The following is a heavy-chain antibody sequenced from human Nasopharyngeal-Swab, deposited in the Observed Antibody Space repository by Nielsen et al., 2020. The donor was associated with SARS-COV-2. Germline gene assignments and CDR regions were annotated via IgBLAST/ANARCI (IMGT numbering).Heavy chain of an antibody. Sequence: GGSLRLSCAASGFTFSSYAMHWVRQAPGKGLAWVAVISYDANNKYYADSVKGRFTISRDNSRNTLYLQMDSLRAEDTAVYYCARGRRITLMIVFTGDAFGIWGRGTMVTVSS. V-gene: IGHV3-30*04. CDR1: GFTFSSYA. J-gene: IGHJ3*02. CDR2: ISYDANNK. CDR3: ARGRRITLMIVFTGDAFGI. D-gene: IGHD3-22*01.